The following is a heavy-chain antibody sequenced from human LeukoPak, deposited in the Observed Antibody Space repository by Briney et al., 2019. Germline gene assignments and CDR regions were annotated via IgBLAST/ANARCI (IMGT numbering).Heavy chain of an antibody. J-gene: IGHJ4*02. D-gene: IGHD3-22*01. Sequence: GGSLRLSCAASGFTVNSNYMSWVRQAPGKGLEWVSVIYSGGSTYYADSVKGRFTISRDNSKNTLYLQMNSLRAEDTAVYYCARDPYTYYYDSSGYPMGYWGQGTLVTVSS. CDR1: GFTVNSNY. V-gene: IGHV3-53*01. CDR2: IYSGGST. CDR3: ARDPYTYYYDSSGYPMGY.